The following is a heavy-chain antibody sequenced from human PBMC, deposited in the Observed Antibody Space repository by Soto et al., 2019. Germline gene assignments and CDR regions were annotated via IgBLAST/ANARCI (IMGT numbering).Heavy chain of an antibody. D-gene: IGHD1-20*01. Sequence: SETLSLTCTVSGGSISSSSYYWGWIRQPPGKGLEWIGSIYYSGSTYYNPSLKSRVTISVDTSKNQFSLKLSSVTAADTAVYYCARHPPWVTGPFDYWGQGTLVTVSS. J-gene: IGHJ4*02. CDR1: GGSISSSSYY. CDR2: IYYSGST. V-gene: IGHV4-39*01. CDR3: ARHPPWVTGPFDY.